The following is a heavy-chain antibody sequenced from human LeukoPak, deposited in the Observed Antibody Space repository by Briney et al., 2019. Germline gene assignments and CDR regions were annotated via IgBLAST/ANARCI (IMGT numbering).Heavy chain of an antibody. J-gene: IGHJ3*02. CDR3: GRGGNGIDI. CDR1: GFTFSNYL. D-gene: IGHD2-8*01. V-gene: IGHV3-74*01. CDR2: INSDESNT. Sequence: PGGSLRLSCAASGFTFSNYLMHWVRQAPGKGLVWVSRINSDESNTNSYADSVKGRFTISRDNAKNTLYLQKNSLRAEDTAVYFCGRGGNGIDIWGQGTTVIVSS.